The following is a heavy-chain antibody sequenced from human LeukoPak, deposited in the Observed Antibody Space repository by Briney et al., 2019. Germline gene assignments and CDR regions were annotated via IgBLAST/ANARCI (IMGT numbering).Heavy chain of an antibody. CDR2: ISYDGSNK. CDR1: GFTFSSYG. Sequence: GGSLRLSCAASGFTFSSYGMPWVRQAPGKGLEWVAVISYDGSNKYYADSVKGRFTISRDNSKNTLYLQMNSLRAGDTAVYYCAKSNTIFGVVTKSEYFDYWGQGTLVTVSS. J-gene: IGHJ4*02. D-gene: IGHD3-3*01. V-gene: IGHV3-30*18. CDR3: AKSNTIFGVVTKSEYFDY.